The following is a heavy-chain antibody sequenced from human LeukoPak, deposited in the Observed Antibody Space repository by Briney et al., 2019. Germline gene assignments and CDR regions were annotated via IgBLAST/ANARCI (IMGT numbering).Heavy chain of an antibody. Sequence: KSSETLSLTCTVSGGSISSGSYYWSWIRQPAGKGLEWIGRIYTSGSTNYNPSLKSRVTLSVDTSKNQFSLKLSSVTAADTAVYYCARSNVGYDSSGEYYYYYMDVWGKGTTVTVSS. CDR1: GGSISSGSYY. J-gene: IGHJ6*03. CDR2: IYTSGST. D-gene: IGHD3-22*01. V-gene: IGHV4-61*02. CDR3: ARSNVGYDSSGEYYYYYMDV.